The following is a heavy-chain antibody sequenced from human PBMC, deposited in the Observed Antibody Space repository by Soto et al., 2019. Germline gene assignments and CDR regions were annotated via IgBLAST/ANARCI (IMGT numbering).Heavy chain of an antibody. CDR1: GGSINTGGYS. D-gene: IGHD6-19*01. V-gene: IGHV4-30-2*01. J-gene: IGHJ4*02. CDR2: IYYTGST. Sequence: QLQLPESGSGLVKPSQTLSLTCAVSGGSINTGGYSWSWIRQPPGKGLEWLGYIYYTGSTFYNPSLKSRITRSVDRSNNQFSLKLTTVTAADTAVYYCARGRAVSGIAIWGQGTLVTVSS. CDR3: ARGRAVSGIAI.